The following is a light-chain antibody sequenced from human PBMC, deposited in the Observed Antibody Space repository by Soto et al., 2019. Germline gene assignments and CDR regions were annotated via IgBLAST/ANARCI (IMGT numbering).Light chain of an antibody. CDR2: DAF. V-gene: IGKV3-11*01. CDR1: QSVGSY. J-gene: IGKJ4*01. CDR3: QQRSSWPLT. Sequence: EIVLTQSPATLSLSPGVRATLSCRASQSVGSYFAWYQQKPGQAPRLLIYDAFSRATGIPARFSGSGSGTDVTPTISSLEPEDFAVYFCQQRSSWPLTFGGGTMVEIK.